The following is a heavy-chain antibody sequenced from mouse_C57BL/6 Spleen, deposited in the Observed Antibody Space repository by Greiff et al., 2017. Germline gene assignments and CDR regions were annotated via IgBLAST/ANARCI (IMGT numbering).Heavy chain of an antibody. V-gene: IGHV1-50*01. Sequence: QVHVKQPGAELVKPGASVKLSCKASGYTFTSYWMQWVKQRPGQGLEWIGEIDPSDSYTNYNQKFKGKATLTVDTSSSTAYMQLSSLPSEDSAVYYCARLGTTVNWYFDVWGTGTTGTVSS. D-gene: IGHD1-1*01. CDR2: IDPSDSYT. CDR1: GYTFTSYW. J-gene: IGHJ1*03. CDR3: ARLGTTVNWYFDV.